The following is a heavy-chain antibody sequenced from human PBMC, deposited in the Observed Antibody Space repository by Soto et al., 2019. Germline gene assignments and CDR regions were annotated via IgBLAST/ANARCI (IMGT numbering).Heavy chain of an antibody. CDR3: AREATTVTHRAAFDI. CDR1: GFTVSSNY. CDR2: IYSGGST. Sequence: GGSLRLSCAASGFTVSSNYMSWVRQAPGKGLEWVSVIYSGGSTYYADSVKGRFTISRDNSKNTLYLQMNSLRAEDTAVYYCAREATTVTHRAAFDIWGQGTMVTVSS. D-gene: IGHD4-17*01. V-gene: IGHV3-66*01. J-gene: IGHJ3*02.